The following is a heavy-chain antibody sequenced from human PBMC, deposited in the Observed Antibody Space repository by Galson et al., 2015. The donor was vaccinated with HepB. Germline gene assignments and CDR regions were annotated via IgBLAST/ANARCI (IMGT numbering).Heavy chain of an antibody. V-gene: IGHV5-51*01. Sequence: QSGAEVKKPGESLKISCKGSGYSFTSYWIGWVRQLRGQGLEWMGVIYPGDSDTRYSPSFQGQVTISADKAISTAYLQWSSLKASDTAMYYCARHSADNPRDNWFDPWGQGTLVTVSS. D-gene: IGHD5-24*01. CDR1: GYSFTSYW. CDR2: IYPGDSDT. CDR3: ARHSADNPRDNWFDP. J-gene: IGHJ5*02.